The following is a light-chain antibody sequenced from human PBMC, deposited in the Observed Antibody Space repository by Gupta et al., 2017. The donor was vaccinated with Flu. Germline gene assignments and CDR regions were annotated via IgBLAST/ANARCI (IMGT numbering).Light chain of an antibody. V-gene: IGLV3-21*02. CDR2: DDA. J-gene: IGLJ1*01. CDR3: QVWDSSSDHFV. Sequence: SYVLTQPPSVSVAPGPTARITCGGDDIGRKRVHWYQQRPGQAPMVVVYDDAKRPSGIPERFSGSNSGNTATLTISRVEAGDEGDCYCQVWDSSSDHFVFGSGTKVTVL. CDR1: DIGRKR.